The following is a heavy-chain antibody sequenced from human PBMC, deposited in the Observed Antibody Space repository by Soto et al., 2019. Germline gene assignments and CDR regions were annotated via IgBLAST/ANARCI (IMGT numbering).Heavy chain of an antibody. D-gene: IGHD2-2*02. CDR2: IKQDGSEK. J-gene: IGHJ5*02. CDR1: AFTFSSYW. V-gene: IGHV3-7*03. CDR3: AREVPAAIRAGNWFDP. Sequence: LRLSCAASAFTFSSYWMSWVRQAPGKGLEWVANIKQDGSEKYYVDSVKGRFTISRDNAKNSLYLQMNSLRAEDTAVYYCAREVPAAIRAGNWFDPWGQGTLVTVSS.